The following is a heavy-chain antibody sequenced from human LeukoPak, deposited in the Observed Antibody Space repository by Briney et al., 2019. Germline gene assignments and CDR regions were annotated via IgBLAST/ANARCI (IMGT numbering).Heavy chain of an antibody. Sequence: PGGSLRLSCAASGFTFDDYAMHWVRQAPGKGLEWVAVISYDGSNKYYADSVKGRFTISRDNSKNTLYLQMNSLRAEDTAVYYCAKDGVVDFWSGYYTRYRSYFDYRGQGTLVTVSS. CDR3: AKDGVVDFWSGYYTRYRSYFDY. J-gene: IGHJ4*02. V-gene: IGHV3-30*18. CDR2: ISYDGSNK. CDR1: GFTFDDYA. D-gene: IGHD3-3*01.